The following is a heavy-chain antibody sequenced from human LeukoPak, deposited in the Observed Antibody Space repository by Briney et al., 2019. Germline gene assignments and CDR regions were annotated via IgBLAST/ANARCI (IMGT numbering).Heavy chain of an antibody. Sequence: GESLQISCKGSGYSFTSYWIGWVRQMPGKGLEWMGIIYPGDSDTRYSPSFQGQVTISADKSISTAYLQWSSLKASDTAMYYCARRGYYYDSSGYYVAAVDYWGQGTLVTVSS. J-gene: IGHJ4*02. D-gene: IGHD3-22*01. CDR1: GYSFTSYW. CDR3: ARRGYYYDSSGYYVAAVDY. CDR2: IYPGDSDT. V-gene: IGHV5-51*01.